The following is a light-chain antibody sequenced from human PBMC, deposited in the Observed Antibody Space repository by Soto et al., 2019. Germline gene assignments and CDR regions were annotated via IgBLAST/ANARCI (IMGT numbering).Light chain of an antibody. CDR3: RQYGSSPKT. Sequence: EIVLTQSPGTLSLSPGERATLSCRASLSVSRSYLAWYQQKPGQAPRLLIYGAASRATGIPDRFSGRRSGTDVALPISRRERGDLAVYCCRQYGSSPKTFGEGPKVRI. J-gene: IGKJ1*01. CDR2: GAA. V-gene: IGKV3-20*01. CDR1: LSVSRSY.